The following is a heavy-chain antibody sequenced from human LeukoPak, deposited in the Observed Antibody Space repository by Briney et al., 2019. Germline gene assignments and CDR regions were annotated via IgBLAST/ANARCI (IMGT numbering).Heavy chain of an antibody. CDR2: ISYDGSNK. J-gene: IGHJ4*02. V-gene: IGHV3-30*01. CDR1: GFTFSSYA. CDR3: ARGCRSTSCYGGIDY. D-gene: IGHD2-2*01. Sequence: GGSLRLSCAASGFTFSSYAMHWVRQAPGKGLEWVAVISYDGSNKYYADSVKGRFTISRDNSKNTLYLQMNSLRAEDTAVYYCARGCRSTSCYGGIDYWGQGTLVTVSS.